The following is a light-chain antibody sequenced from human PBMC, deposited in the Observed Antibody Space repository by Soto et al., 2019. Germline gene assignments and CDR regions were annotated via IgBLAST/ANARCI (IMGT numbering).Light chain of an antibody. CDR2: TDY. J-gene: IGLJ3*02. Sequence: QSVLTQPPSASGTPGQRVIISCSGSNSNIGTYTVNWYQQLPGTAPKLLIYTDYQRPSGVPDRFSGSKSGTSASLAISGLLSEDEADYYCASWDDRLSGGVFGGGTQLTVL. CDR3: ASWDDRLSGGV. CDR1: NSNIGTYT. V-gene: IGLV1-44*01.